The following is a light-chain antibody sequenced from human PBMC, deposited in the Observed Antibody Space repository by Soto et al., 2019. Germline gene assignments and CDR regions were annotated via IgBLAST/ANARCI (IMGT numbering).Light chain of an antibody. J-gene: IGKJ4*01. V-gene: IGKV3-15*01. CDR2: GAS. CDR3: QQYNKCFPLP. Sequence: EIGMRHSPATLFVSPGERATLSCRASQSVSSNLAWYQQKPGQAPRLLIYGASTRATGIPARFSGSGSGTEFTLTISSLQSEDFSVYYCQQYNKCFPLPFGGEPELAIK. CDR1: QSVSSN.